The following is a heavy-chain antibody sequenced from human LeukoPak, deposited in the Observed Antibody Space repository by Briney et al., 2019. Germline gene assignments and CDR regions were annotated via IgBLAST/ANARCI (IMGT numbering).Heavy chain of an antibody. J-gene: IGHJ4*02. V-gene: IGHV4-61*02. CDR2: IYTSGST. D-gene: IGHD6-13*01. Sequence: PSQTLSLTCTVSGGSISSGSYYWSWIRQPAGKGLEWIGRIYTSGSTNYNPSLKSRVTISVDTSKNQFSLKLSSVTAADTAVYYCAREHDSSWYRFDYWGQGTLVTVSS. CDR3: AREHDSSWYRFDY. CDR1: GGSISSGSYY.